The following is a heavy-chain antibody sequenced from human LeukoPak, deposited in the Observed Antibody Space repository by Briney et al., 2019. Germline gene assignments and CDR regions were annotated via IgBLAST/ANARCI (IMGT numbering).Heavy chain of an antibody. CDR2: IYPGDSDT. D-gene: IGHD2-15*01. V-gene: IGHV5-51*01. CDR1: GYTFTSYW. J-gene: IGHJ4*02. CDR3: ARLAYCGGGSCYSRGYFDY. Sequence: GESMKISCKGSGYTFTSYWIGWVRQMPGQGLEYMGIIYPGDSDTRYSPSLQGQVTISADRSISTAYLQWSSLKASDTAMYYCARLAYCGGGSCYSRGYFDYWGQGTLVTVSS.